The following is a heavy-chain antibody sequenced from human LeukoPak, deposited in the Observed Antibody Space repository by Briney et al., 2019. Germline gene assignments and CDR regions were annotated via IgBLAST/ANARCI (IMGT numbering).Heavy chain of an antibody. J-gene: IGHJ4*02. D-gene: IGHD1-26*01. CDR3: ARPIVGATTLPQLDY. CDR1: GYTFTGYY. CDR2: INPNSGGT. V-gene: IGHV1-2*02. Sequence: GASVKVSCKASGYTFTGYYMHWVRQAPGQGLEWMGWINPNSGGTNYAQKFQGGVTMTRDTSISTAYMELSRLRSDDTAVYYCARPIVGATTLPQLDYWGQGTLVTVSS.